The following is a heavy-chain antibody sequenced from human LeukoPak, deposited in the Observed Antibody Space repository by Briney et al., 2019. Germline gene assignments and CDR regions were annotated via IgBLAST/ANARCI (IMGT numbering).Heavy chain of an antibody. J-gene: IGHJ4*02. CDR2: ISSNRNNI. CDR3: ARDRSPGYFDY. Sequence: PGGSLRLSCAASGFTFSSYRMNWVRQAPGKGLEWVSSISSNRNNIYYADSVKGRFTISRDNAKNSLYLQMNTLRAEDTAVYYCARDRSPGYFDYWGQGTLDTVSS. CDR1: GFTFSSYR. V-gene: IGHV3-21*01.